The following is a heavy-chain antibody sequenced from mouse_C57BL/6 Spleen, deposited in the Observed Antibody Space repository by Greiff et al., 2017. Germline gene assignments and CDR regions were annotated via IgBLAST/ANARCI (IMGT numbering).Heavy chain of an antibody. V-gene: IGHV1-50*01. J-gene: IGHJ4*01. Sequence: QVQLQQPGAELVKPGASVKLSCKASGYTFTSYWMQWVKQRPGQGLEWIGEIDPSDSYTNYNQKFKGKATLTVDTSSSTAYMQLSSLTSEDSAVYYCARACLAAMDYWGQGTSVTVAA. CDR3: ARACLAAMDY. CDR2: IDPSDSYT. CDR1: GYTFTSYW.